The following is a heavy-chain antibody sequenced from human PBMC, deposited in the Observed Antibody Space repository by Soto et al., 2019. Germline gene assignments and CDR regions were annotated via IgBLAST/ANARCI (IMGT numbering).Heavy chain of an antibody. V-gene: IGHV3-9*01. Sequence: TGGSLRLSCAASGFTCDDYAMHWVRQVPGKGLEWVSGINWNSGSIGYADSVKGRFAISRDNAKNSLHLQMNRLRAEDTAFYYCVKDESINWYSGHFRHWGQGTLVTVSS. CDR2: INWNSGSI. D-gene: IGHD6-13*01. J-gene: IGHJ1*01. CDR3: VKDESINWYSGHFRH. CDR1: GFTCDDYA.